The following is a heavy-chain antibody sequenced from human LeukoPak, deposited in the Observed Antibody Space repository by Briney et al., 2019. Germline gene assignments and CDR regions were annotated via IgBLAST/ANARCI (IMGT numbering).Heavy chain of an antibody. D-gene: IGHD6-6*01. Sequence: GGSLRLSCAASGFTFSGYAMSWVRQATGKGLEWVSSTSRSGEITFYADSVKGRFTISRDNSKNTLYLQMNSLRAEDTAVYYCAKDRLRVAARQFDYWGQGTLVTVSS. CDR3: AKDRLRVAARQFDY. J-gene: IGHJ4*02. CDR2: TSRSGEIT. V-gene: IGHV3-23*01. CDR1: GFTFSGYA.